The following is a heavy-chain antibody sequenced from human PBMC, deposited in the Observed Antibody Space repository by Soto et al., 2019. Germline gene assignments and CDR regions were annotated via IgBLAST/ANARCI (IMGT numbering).Heavy chain of an antibody. V-gene: IGHV4-30-4*01. CDR3: ARDRSYGMTTVTSNWFDP. CDR1: GGSISSGDYY. D-gene: IGHD4-17*01. J-gene: IGHJ5*02. Sequence: QVQLQESGPGLVKPSQTLSLTCTVSGGSISSGDYYWSWIRQPPGKGLEWIGYIYYSGSTYYNPSLKSRVTISVDTSKNRFSLKLSSVTAADTAVYYCARDRSYGMTTVTSNWFDPWGQGTLVTVSS. CDR2: IYYSGST.